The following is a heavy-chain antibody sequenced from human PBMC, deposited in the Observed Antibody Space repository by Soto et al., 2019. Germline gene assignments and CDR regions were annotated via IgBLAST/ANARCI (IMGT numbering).Heavy chain of an antibody. CDR3: AIRAASLADAFDI. CDR2: VNSDGSST. J-gene: IGHJ3*02. D-gene: IGHD6-25*01. CDR1: GFTFSNYW. Sequence: GGSLRLSCAASGFTFSNYWMHWVRQAPGKGLVWVSRVNSDGSSTNYADSVKGRFTISRDNAKDTLYLQMNSLRAEDTAVYYCAIRAASLADAFDIWGQGTRVTVSS. V-gene: IGHV3-74*01.